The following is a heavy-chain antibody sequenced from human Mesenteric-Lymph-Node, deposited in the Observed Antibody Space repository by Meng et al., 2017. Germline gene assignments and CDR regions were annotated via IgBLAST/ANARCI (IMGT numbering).Heavy chain of an antibody. V-gene: IGHV4-39*07. CDR3: VREINSSGWSYYYYGMDV. Sequence: SETLSLTCTVSGDSVTSNYHWGWIRQSPGKGLEWIGNIYTSGSTYYNPSLQSRISMSVDMSKNQFSLKLRSLTAADTAVYYCVREINSSGWSYYYYGMDVWGQGTTVTVSS. D-gene: IGHD6-19*01. CDR2: IYTSGST. J-gene: IGHJ6*02. CDR1: GDSVTSNYH.